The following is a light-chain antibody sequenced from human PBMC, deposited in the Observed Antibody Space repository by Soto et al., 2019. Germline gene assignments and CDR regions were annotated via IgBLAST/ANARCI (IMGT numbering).Light chain of an antibody. CDR3: QVWDSSSDHYV. CDR2: DDS. Sequence: SYELTQPPSVSVAPGQTARITCGGNNIGRKSVHWYQQKPGQAPVLVVYDDSDRPSGIPERFSGSNSGNTATLTISRVEAGDEADYYCQVWDSSSDHYVFATGTQLTVL. J-gene: IGLJ1*01. CDR1: NIGRKS. V-gene: IGLV3-21*02.